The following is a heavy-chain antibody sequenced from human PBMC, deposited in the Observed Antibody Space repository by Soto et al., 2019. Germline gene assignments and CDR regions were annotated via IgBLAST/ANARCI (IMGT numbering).Heavy chain of an antibody. CDR2: MSSDGTNK. Sequence: PGGSLRLSCAASGFTFSDYGVHWVRQTPGKGLEWVAVMSSDGTNKYYADSVKGRFTISRDNSKDALYLQMNSLRAEDTAVYYCVKTHIVLKVFSGRYGMDVWGQGTTVTVSS. V-gene: IGHV3-30*18. CDR1: GFTFSDYG. J-gene: IGHJ6*02. D-gene: IGHD2-8*01. CDR3: VKTHIVLKVFSGRYGMDV.